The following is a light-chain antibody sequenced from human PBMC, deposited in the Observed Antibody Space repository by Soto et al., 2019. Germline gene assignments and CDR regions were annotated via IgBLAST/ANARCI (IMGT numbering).Light chain of an antibody. CDR1: STDVGGYKY. CDR3: SSYTTNNTWV. Sequence: QSVLAQPASVSGSPGQSITISCTGTSTDVGGYKYVSWYQQYPGKAPKLMIFEVSNRPSGVSNRFSGSKSGNTASLTISGLQAEDEADYYCSSYTTNNTWVFGGGTQLTVL. V-gene: IGLV2-14*01. CDR2: EVS. J-gene: IGLJ3*02.